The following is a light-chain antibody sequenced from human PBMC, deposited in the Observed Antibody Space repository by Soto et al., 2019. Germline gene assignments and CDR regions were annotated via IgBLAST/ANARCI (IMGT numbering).Light chain of an antibody. Sequence: EIVLTQSPGTLSLSPGERATLSCRASQSVSSSYLAWYQQKPGQAPRLLIYGASSRATGIPDRFSGSGSGTHCTPTISLLVTEGVAVYYCTQGGSSAWTVGQATKV. V-gene: IGKV3-20*01. J-gene: IGKJ1*01. CDR1: QSVSSSY. CDR3: TQGGSSAWT. CDR2: GAS.